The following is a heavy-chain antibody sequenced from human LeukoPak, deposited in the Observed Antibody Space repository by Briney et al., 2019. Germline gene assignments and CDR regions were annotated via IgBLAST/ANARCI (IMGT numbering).Heavy chain of an antibody. CDR2: ISDDGSNK. D-gene: IGHD1-26*01. CDR3: ARDPYSGSYGDYYYYYMDV. V-gene: IGHV3-30*03. Sequence: PGGSLRLSCAASGFTFSTYGMHWVRQAPGKGLEWLAAISDDGSNKYSADSVKGRFTISRDNAKSSLYLQMNSLRDEDTAVYYCARDPYSGSYGDYYYYYMDVWGKGTTVTISS. CDR1: GFTFSTYG. J-gene: IGHJ6*03.